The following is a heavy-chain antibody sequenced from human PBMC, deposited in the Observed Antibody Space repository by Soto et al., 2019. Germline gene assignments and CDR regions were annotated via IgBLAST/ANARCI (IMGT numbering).Heavy chain of an antibody. CDR1: GFTFSSYS. D-gene: IGHD5-12*01. Sequence: EVQLVESGGGLVKPGGSLRLSCAASGFTFSSYSMNWVRQAPGKGLEWVSSISSSSSYIYYADSVKGRFTISRDNAKNSLYLQMNSLRAEDTAVYYCARDPWGGYDGWDFDYWGQGTLVTVSS. CDR3: ARDPWGGYDGWDFDY. V-gene: IGHV3-21*01. CDR2: ISSSSSYI. J-gene: IGHJ4*02.